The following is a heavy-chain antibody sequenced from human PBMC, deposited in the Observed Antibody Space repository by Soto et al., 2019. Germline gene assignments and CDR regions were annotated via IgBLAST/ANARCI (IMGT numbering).Heavy chain of an antibody. CDR1: GGSISSSSYY. Sequence: SETLSLTCTVSGGSISSSSYYWGWIRQPPGKGLEWIGSIYYSGSTYYNPSLKSRVTISVDTSKNQFSLKLSSVTAADTAVYYCARISAAYSSSWYFGTRDWFDPWGQGTLVTVSS. D-gene: IGHD6-13*01. J-gene: IGHJ5*02. CDR3: ARISAAYSSSWYFGTRDWFDP. CDR2: IYYSGST. V-gene: IGHV4-39*01.